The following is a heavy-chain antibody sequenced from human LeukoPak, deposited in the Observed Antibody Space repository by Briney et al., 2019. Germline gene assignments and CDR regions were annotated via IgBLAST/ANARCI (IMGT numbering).Heavy chain of an antibody. D-gene: IGHD2-2*01. J-gene: IGHJ4*02. V-gene: IGHV4-38-2*02. Sequence: SETLSLTCTVSDYSINISSGYYCAWIRQPPGKGLEWIGEINHSGRTNYNPSLKSRVTISVDTSKNQFSLKVTSVTAADTAVYYCARTETNTSWSPDFDSWGQGTLVTVSS. CDR2: INHSGRT. CDR3: ARTETNTSWSPDFDS. CDR1: DYSINISSGYY.